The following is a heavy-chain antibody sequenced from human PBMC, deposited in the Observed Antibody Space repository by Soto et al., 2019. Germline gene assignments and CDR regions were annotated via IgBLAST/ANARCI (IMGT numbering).Heavy chain of an antibody. CDR2: ISYDGGDF. V-gene: IGHV3-30*18. CDR1: VLAWITYC. J-gene: IGHJ5*02. Sequence: GGSXRLSCATSVLAWITYCMHWVRHAPGKGLEWVALISYDGGDFYYADSVKGRFTISRDNSKHTLSLQMDSLRVEDTAVYYCAKDLGDWSEPWGQRPLVTVSS. CDR3: AKDLGDWSEP.